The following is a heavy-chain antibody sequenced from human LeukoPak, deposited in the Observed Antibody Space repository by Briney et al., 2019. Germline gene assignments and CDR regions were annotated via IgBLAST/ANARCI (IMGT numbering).Heavy chain of an antibody. D-gene: IGHD6-6*01. CDR2: IYRGGNT. CDR3: ARVGSYSSASLGIDY. V-gene: IGHV3-66*01. Sequence: GGSLRLSCAASGFSVSDAWMNWVRQAPGKGLEWVSFIYRGGNTYYADSVKGRFSISRDDSKNMVYLQLNSLRAEDTAVYYCARVGSYSSASLGIDYWGQGTLVTVSS. J-gene: IGHJ4*02. CDR1: GFSVSDAW.